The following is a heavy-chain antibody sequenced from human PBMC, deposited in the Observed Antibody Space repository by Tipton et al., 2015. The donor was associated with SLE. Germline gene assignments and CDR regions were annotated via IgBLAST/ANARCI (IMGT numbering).Heavy chain of an antibody. CDR1: GFTFSSHW. V-gene: IGHV3-74*01. D-gene: IGHD2/OR15-2a*01. J-gene: IGHJ3*01. CDR3: TRVESTSWAFDV. Sequence: SGFTFSSHWMHWVRQAPGKGPVWVSRINSDGSTTNYADSVKGRFTISRDNAKSTLYLQMNSLRAEDTAVYYCTRVESTSWAFDVWGQGTIVTVSS. CDR2: INSDGSTT.